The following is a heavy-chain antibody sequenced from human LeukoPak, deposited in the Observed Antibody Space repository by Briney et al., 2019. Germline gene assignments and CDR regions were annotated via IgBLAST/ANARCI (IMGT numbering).Heavy chain of an antibody. CDR1: GFTFSTYG. CDR2: ISNDEKKR. CDR3: ARDRGSGACYLREFDS. V-gene: IGHV3-30*03. J-gene: IGHJ4*02. Sequence: GGSLRLSCVASGFTFSTYGMHWVRHAPGMGLEWVAGISNDEKKRCYAESLEDRLIISRDNSRNTLYLQMNSLRPEDTAVFYCARDRGSGACYLREFDSWGQGTLVTVSS. D-gene: IGHD3-10*01.